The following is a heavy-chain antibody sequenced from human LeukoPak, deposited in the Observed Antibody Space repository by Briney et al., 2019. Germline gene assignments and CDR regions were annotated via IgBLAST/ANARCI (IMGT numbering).Heavy chain of an antibody. Sequence: PGGSLRLSCSASGFTFSSYAMHWVRLAPGKGLEYVSAISSNGGSTYYADSVKGRFTISRDNSKNTLYLQMSSLRAEDTAVYYCAKGGATICDNWGQGTLVTVSS. V-gene: IGHV3-64D*06. D-gene: IGHD5-12*01. CDR3: AKGGATICDN. CDR1: GFTFSSYA. J-gene: IGHJ4*02. CDR2: ISSNGGST.